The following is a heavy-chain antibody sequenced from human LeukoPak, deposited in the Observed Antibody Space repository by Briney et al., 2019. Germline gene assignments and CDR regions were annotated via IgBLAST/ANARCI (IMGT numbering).Heavy chain of an antibody. CDR1: GGSISSSSYY. Sequence: SETLSLTCTVSGGSISSSSYYWGWIRQPPGKGLEWIGSIYYSGSTYYNPSLKSRVTISVDTSKNQFFLKLSSVTAADTAVYYCARRPRLGYYDSSGYYSGFDPWGQGTLVTVSS. V-gene: IGHV4-39*01. CDR3: ARRPRLGYYDSSGYYSGFDP. CDR2: IYYSGST. D-gene: IGHD3-22*01. J-gene: IGHJ5*02.